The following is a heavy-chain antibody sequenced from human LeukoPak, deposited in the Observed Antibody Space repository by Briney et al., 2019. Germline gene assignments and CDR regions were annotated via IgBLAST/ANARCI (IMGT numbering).Heavy chain of an antibody. Sequence: GRSLRLSCAASGFTFDDYAMHWVRQAPGKGLEWVSGISWNSGSIGYADSVKGRFTISRDNAKNSLYLQMNSLRAEDTAVYYCAKSAGLRYFDWLCRFDYWGQGTLVTVSS. V-gene: IGHV3-9*01. D-gene: IGHD3-9*01. CDR3: AKSAGLRYFDWLCRFDY. J-gene: IGHJ4*02. CDR2: ISWNSGSI. CDR1: GFTFDDYA.